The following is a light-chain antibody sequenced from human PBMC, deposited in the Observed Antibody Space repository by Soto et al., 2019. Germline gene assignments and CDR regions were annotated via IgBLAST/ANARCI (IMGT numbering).Light chain of an antibody. J-gene: IGKJ5*01. Sequence: EIVLTQSPATLSLSPGERATLSCRASQSVSSYLAWYQQKPGQAPRLLIYDASNRATGIPARFSGSGSGTDFTLTISTLEPEDFAVYYCQLRSNWPITCGQGTRLEIK. V-gene: IGKV3-11*01. CDR3: QLRSNWPIT. CDR2: DAS. CDR1: QSVSSY.